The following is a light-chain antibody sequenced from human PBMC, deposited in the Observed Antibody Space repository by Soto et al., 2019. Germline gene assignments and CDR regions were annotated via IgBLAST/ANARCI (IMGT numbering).Light chain of an antibody. CDR1: QSISNW. V-gene: IGKV1-5*03. CDR2: KAS. J-gene: IGKJ2*01. Sequence: DIQMTQSPSTLSASVGDTVTITCRASQSISNWLAWYQQNPGQAPKLLIHKASTLESGVPSRFSGSGSETEFTLTISSLQPDDFATFYCQQYDRFPYTVGQGTKLEIK. CDR3: QQYDRFPYT.